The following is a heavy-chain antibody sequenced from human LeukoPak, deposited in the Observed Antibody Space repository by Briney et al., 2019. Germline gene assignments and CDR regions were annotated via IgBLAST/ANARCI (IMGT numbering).Heavy chain of an antibody. CDR2: INPNTGGT. V-gene: IGHV1-2*02. CDR3: ARHHPGYDLTGYYLGY. D-gene: IGHD3-9*01. Sequence: ASVKVSCKTSGYTFTGYYVHWVRQTPGQGLEWMGWINPNTGGTNYAQNFQGRVTMTRDTSIYTAYMELSSLTSDDTALYFCARHHPGYDLTGYYLGYWGQGTLVTVSS. J-gene: IGHJ4*02. CDR1: GYTFTGYY.